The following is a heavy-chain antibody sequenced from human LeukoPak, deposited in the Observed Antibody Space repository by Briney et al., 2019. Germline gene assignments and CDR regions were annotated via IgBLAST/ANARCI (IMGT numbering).Heavy chain of an antibody. D-gene: IGHD6-6*01. CDR3: AKVSSSSSAGDY. J-gene: IGHJ4*02. V-gene: IGHV3-48*03. Sequence: PGGSLRLSCAASGFTFSSYEMNWVRQAPGKGLEWVSYISSSGSTIYYADSVKGRFTISRDNSKNTLYLQMNSLRAEDTAVYYCAKVSSSSSAGDYWGQGTLVTVSS. CDR1: GFTFSSYE. CDR2: ISSSGSTI.